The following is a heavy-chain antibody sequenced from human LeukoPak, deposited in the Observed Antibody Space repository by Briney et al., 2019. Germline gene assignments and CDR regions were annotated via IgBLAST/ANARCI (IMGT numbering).Heavy chain of an antibody. V-gene: IGHV4-59*01. CDR1: GGSISSYY. CDR3: ARESGYAVGDF. J-gene: IGHJ4*02. D-gene: IGHD5-12*01. CDR2: IYYSGST. Sequence: PSETLSLTCTVSGGSISSYYWSWIRQPPGKGLEWIGYIYYSGSTNYNPSLKSRVTISVDTSKNQFSLKLSSVTAADTAVYYCARESGYAVGDFWGQGTLVTVSS.